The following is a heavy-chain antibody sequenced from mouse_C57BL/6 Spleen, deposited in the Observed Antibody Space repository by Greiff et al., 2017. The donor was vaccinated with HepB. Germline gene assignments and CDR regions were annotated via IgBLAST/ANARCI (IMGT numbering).Heavy chain of an antibody. Sequence: QVQLQQSGAELMKPGASVKLSCKASGYTFTSYWIDWVKQRPGQGLEWIGEIYPGSGSTNYNEKFKGKATLTADTSSNTAYMQLSSLKTEDSAVYYCARGAGGDSMDYWGQGTSVTVSS. V-gene: IGHV1-9*01. D-gene: IGHD1-1*02. J-gene: IGHJ4*01. CDR3: ARGAGGDSMDY. CDR1: GYTFTSYW. CDR2: IYPGSGST.